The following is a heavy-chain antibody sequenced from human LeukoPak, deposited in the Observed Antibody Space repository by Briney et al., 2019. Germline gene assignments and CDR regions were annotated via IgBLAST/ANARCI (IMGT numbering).Heavy chain of an antibody. V-gene: IGHV1-8*01. CDR2: MNPNSSNT. D-gene: IGHD6-6*01. CDR1: GDTFTSYN. Sequence: GASVRGSSKASGDTFTSYNINWVRQATGEGLEWRGWMNPNSSNTGYAQKFQGRVTMTRNTSISTAYMELSSLRSEDTAVYYCARLQLVHYYYYMDVWGKGTTVTVSS. J-gene: IGHJ6*03. CDR3: ARLQLVHYYYYMDV.